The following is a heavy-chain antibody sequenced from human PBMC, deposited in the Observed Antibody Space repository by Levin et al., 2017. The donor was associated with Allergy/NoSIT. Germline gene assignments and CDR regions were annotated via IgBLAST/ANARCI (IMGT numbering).Heavy chain of an antibody. Sequence: SCTVSGGSISSGDYYWSWIRQPPGKGLEWIGYIYYSGSTYYNPSLKSRVTISVDTSKNQFSLKLSSVTAADTAVYYCARGGLGYCSGGSCYPNDAFDSWGQGTMVTVSS. CDR3: ARGGLGYCSGGSCYPNDAFDS. CDR2: IYYSGST. CDR1: GGSISSGDYY. V-gene: IGHV4-30-4*01. D-gene: IGHD2-15*01. J-gene: IGHJ3*02.